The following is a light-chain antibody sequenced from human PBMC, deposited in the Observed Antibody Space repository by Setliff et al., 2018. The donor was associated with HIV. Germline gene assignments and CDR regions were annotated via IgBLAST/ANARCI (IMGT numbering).Light chain of an antibody. Sequence: QSVLTKPPSVSGSPGQSVTISCTGTSSDVGSYNRVSWYQQPPGTAPKLMIYEVSNRPSGVPDRFSGSKSGNTASLTISGLQAEDEADYYCSSSTSSSTPYVFGTGTKVTVL. CDR2: EVS. CDR1: SSDVGSYNR. J-gene: IGLJ1*01. V-gene: IGLV2-18*02. CDR3: SSSTSSSTPYV.